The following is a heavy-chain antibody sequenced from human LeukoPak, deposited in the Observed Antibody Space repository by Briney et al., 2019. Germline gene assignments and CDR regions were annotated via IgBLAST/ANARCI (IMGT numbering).Heavy chain of an antibody. V-gene: IGHV3-15*01. Sequence: GGSLRLSCAASGFTFSSYEMNWVRQAPGKGLEWVGRIKSKTDGGATDYAAPVKGRSTISRDDSKNTLYLQLNSLKTEDTAVYYCTTSLTSGYYIDYWGQGTLVTVSS. CDR2: IKSKTDGGAT. CDR3: TTSLTSGYYIDY. CDR1: GFTFSSYE. D-gene: IGHD3-22*01. J-gene: IGHJ4*02.